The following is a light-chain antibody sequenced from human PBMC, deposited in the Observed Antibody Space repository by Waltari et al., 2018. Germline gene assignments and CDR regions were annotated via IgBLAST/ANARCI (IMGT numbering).Light chain of an antibody. J-gene: IGLJ3*02. Sequence: QSALTQPASVSGSPGQSITISCTGTSSDVGDYNYVSWYQQHPDKAPKLMIYDVSKRPSGFSNRFSGSKSGNLASLTISGLQAEDEADYYCSSYTTSSSSVVFGGGTKLTVL. CDR3: SSYTTSSSSVV. CDR1: SSDVGDYNY. CDR2: DVS. V-gene: IGLV2-14*01.